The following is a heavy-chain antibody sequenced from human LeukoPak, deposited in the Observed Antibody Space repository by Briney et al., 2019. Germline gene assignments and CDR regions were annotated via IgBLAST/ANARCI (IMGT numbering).Heavy chain of an antibody. J-gene: IGHJ5*02. CDR3: ARPARYCSGGSCYGGHRFDP. CDR2: IYPGDSDT. V-gene: IGHV5-51*03. Sequence: KPGESLKISCKGSGYSFTSYWIGWVRQMPGKGLEWMGTIYPGDSDTRYSPSFQGQVTISADKSISTAYLQWSSLKASDTAMYYCARPARYCSGGSCYGGHRFDPWGQGTLVTVSS. CDR1: GYSFTSYW. D-gene: IGHD2-15*01.